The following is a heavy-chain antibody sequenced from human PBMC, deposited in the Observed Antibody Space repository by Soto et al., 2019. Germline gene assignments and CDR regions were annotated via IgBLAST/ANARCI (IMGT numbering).Heavy chain of an antibody. CDR3: ARVKECSSSSCYARDAFDT. CDR2: ISGGTSGI. Sequence: GGSLRLSCAASGFTFSDHYMSWIRQAPGKGLEWVSYISGGTSGIYYADSVRGRFTISRDNAKNSLYLQMNSLRAEDTAVYYCARVKECSSSSCYARDAFDTWGQGTMVTVSS. J-gene: IGHJ3*02. V-gene: IGHV3-11*01. CDR1: GFTFSDHY. D-gene: IGHD2-2*01.